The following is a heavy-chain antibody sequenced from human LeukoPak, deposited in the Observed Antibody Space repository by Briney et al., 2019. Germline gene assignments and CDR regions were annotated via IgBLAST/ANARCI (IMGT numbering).Heavy chain of an antibody. Sequence: GGSLRLSCAAFGFTFSSYSMNWVRQAPGKGLEWLSYTTSSGGTIYYADSVKGRFTISRDNSKNTLYLQMNSLRAEDTAVYYCAKDGGWYVDYWGQGTLVTVSS. D-gene: IGHD6-19*01. CDR3: AKDGGWYVDY. J-gene: IGHJ4*02. CDR2: TTSSGGTI. CDR1: GFTFSSYS. V-gene: IGHV3-48*01.